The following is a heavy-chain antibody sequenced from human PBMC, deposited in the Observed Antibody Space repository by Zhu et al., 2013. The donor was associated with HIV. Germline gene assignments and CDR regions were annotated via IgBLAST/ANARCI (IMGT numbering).Heavy chain of an antibody. J-gene: IGHJ2*01. CDR2: IYHSGST. V-gene: IGHV4-38-2*02. CDR3: ARDQVPYYDILTGYDRADWYFDL. CDR1: GYSISSGYY. D-gene: IGHD3-9*01. Sequence: QVQLQESGPGLVKPSETLSLTCTVSGYSISSGYYWGWIRQPPGKGLEWIGSIYHSGSTYYNPSLKSRVTISVDTSKNQFSLKLSSVTAADTAVYYCARDQVPYYDILTGYDRADWYFDLWGRGTLVTVSS.